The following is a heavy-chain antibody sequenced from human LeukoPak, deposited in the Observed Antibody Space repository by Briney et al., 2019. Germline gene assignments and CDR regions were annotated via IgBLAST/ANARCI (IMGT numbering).Heavy chain of an antibody. Sequence: ASVKVSCKVSGGTFSSYAISWVRQAPGQGLEWMGRIIPILGIANYAQKFQGRVTITADKSTSTAYMELSSLRSEDTAVYYCATDYYYDSSGYAYYFDYWGQGTLVTVSS. CDR3: ATDYYYDSSGYAYYFDY. J-gene: IGHJ4*02. CDR1: GGTFSSYA. CDR2: IIPILGIA. V-gene: IGHV1-69*04. D-gene: IGHD3-22*01.